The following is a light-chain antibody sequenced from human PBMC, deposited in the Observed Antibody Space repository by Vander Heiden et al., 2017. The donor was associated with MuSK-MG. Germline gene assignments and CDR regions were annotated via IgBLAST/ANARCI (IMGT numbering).Light chain of an antibody. CDR3: SSDTTTTSRV. CDR1: SSDIGGHKF. Sequence: QSALTQPASVSGSPGPSVTISCTGTSSDIGGHKFVSWYQQHPGKAPRLLIYDVSVRSSGVSNRFSGSKSDVTSSLTSSGLQAEDEADYYCSSDTTTTSRVFGGGTKLTVL. V-gene: IGLV2-14*01. CDR2: DVS. J-gene: IGLJ3*02.